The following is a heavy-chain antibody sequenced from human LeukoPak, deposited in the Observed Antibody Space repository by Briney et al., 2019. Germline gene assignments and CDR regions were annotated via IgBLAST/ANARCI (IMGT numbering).Heavy chain of an antibody. CDR1: GGTFSSYA. Sequence: ASVKVSCKASGGTFSSYAISWVRQAPGQGLEWMGGIIPIFGTANYAQKFQGRVTITTDESTSTACMELSSLRSEDTAVYYCARGPLDCSSTSCYWRGAFDIWGQGTMVTVSS. J-gene: IGHJ3*02. D-gene: IGHD2-2*01. V-gene: IGHV1-69*05. CDR3: ARGPLDCSSTSCYWRGAFDI. CDR2: IIPIFGTA.